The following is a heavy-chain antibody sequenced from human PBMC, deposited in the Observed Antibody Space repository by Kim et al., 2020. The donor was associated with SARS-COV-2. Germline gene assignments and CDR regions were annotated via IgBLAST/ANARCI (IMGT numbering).Heavy chain of an antibody. CDR2: INHSGST. Sequence: SETLSLTCAVYGGSFSGYYWSWIRQPPGKGLEWIGEINHSGSTNYNPSLKSRVTISVDTSKNQFSLKLSSVTAADTAVYYCARGSSGWDFDYWGQGTLVTVSS. CDR3: ARGSSGWDFDY. V-gene: IGHV4-34*01. J-gene: IGHJ4*02. CDR1: GGSFSGYY. D-gene: IGHD6-19*01.